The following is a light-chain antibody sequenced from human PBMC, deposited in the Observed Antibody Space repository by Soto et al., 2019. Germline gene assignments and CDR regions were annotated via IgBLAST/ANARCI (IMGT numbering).Light chain of an antibody. Sequence: QSALTQPASVSGSPGQSITISCSGTSGDVGAYNYVSWYQQHPGKAPKLMIYDVSNRPSGVSDRFSGSKSGNTASLTISGLQAEDEADYYCCSYTTSSTYVFGSATKLTVL. CDR2: DVS. CDR3: CSYTTSSTYV. CDR1: SGDVGAYNY. V-gene: IGLV2-14*03. J-gene: IGLJ1*01.